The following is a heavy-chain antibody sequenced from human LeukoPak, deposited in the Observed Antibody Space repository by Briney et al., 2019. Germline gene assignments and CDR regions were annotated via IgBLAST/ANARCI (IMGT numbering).Heavy chain of an antibody. V-gene: IGHV4-39*07. J-gene: IGHJ4*02. CDR3: ARGGSLITMIVVVITHFDY. Sequence: SETLSLTCTVSGGSITSSSYYWVWIRQPPGKGLEWIGSIFHSGSTYYNPSLKSRVTISVDTSKNQFSLKLSSVTAADTAVYYCARGGSLITMIVVVITHFDYWGQGTLVTVSS. D-gene: IGHD3-22*01. CDR2: IFHSGST. CDR1: GGSITSSSYY.